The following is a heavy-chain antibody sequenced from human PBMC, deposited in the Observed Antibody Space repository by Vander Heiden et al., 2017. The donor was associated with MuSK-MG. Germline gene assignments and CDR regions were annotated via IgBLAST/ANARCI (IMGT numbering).Heavy chain of an antibody. CDR2: IWYDGSYK. CDR1: GFTFTDYG. V-gene: IGHV3-33*01. D-gene: IGHD6-19*01. Sequence: QVQLVESGGGVVQPGRSLRLSCAASGFTFTDYGMHWVRQAPGKGLEWVTVIWYDGSYKYYADSGKGRFTISRDNSKNTVYLQMNGLRAEDTAVYYCARDSSGWRFDYWGQGTLVTVSS. J-gene: IGHJ4*02. CDR3: ARDSSGWRFDY.